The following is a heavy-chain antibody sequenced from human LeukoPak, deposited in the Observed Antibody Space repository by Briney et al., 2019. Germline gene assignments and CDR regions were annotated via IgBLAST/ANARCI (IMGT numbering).Heavy chain of an antibody. V-gene: IGHV4-34*01. D-gene: IGHD1-1*01. CDR1: GGSFSGYY. CDR2: INHSGST. J-gene: IGHJ4*02. CDR3: ARGTTGTNSYFDY. Sequence: SETLSLTCAVYGGSFSGYYWRWIRQPPGKGLEWIGEINHSGSTNYNPSLKSRVTISVDTSKNQFSLKLSSVTAADTAVYYCARGTTGTNSYFDYWGQGTLVTVSS.